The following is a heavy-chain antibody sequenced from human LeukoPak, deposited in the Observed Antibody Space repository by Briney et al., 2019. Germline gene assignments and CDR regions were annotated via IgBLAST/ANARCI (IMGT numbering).Heavy chain of an antibody. Sequence: SVKVSCKASGGTFSSYAISWVRQAPGHGLEWMGRIIPIVGIANYAQQFQGRVTINADKSTSTAYMELSSLRSEDTAVYYCARGIAYSSSSARGYNYYFYGMAVSGQGTTVTVSS. V-gene: IGHV1-69*04. J-gene: IGHJ6*02. CDR3: ARGIAYSSSSARGYNYYFYGMAV. CDR1: GGTFSSYA. D-gene: IGHD6-6*01. CDR2: IIPIVGIA.